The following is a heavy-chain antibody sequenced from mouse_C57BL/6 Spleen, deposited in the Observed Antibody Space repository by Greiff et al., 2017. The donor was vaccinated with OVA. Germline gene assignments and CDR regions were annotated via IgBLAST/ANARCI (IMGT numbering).Heavy chain of an antibody. J-gene: IGHJ2*01. D-gene: IGHD3-2*02. CDR1: GYSITSGYY. V-gene: IGHV3-6*01. CDR3: AREQLSLSHFDY. Sequence: EVQLQQSGPGLVKPSQSLSLTCSVTGYSITSGYYWNWIRQFPGNKLEWMGYISYDGSNNYNPSLKNRISITRDTSKNQFFLKLNSVTTEDTATYYCAREQLSLSHFDYWGQGTTLTVSS. CDR2: ISYDGSN.